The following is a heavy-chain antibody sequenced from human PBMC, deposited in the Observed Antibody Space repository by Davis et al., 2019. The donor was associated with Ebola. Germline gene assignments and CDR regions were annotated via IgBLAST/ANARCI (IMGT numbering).Heavy chain of an antibody. CDR1: GFTFSSYG. J-gene: IGHJ5*02. Sequence: GESLKISCAASGFTFSSYGMHWVRQAPGKGLEWVAVISYDGSNKYYADSVKGRFTISRDNSKDTLYLQMNSLRAEDTAVYYCAKDGAAAGTRRGWFDPWGQGTLVTVSS. V-gene: IGHV3-30*18. CDR3: AKDGAAAGTRRGWFDP. CDR2: ISYDGSNK. D-gene: IGHD6-13*01.